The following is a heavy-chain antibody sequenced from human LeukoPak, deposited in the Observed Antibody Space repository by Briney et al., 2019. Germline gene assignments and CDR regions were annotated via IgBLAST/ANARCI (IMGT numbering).Heavy chain of an antibody. Sequence: SETLSLTCAVYGGSFSGYYWSWIRQPPGKGLEWIGEINHSGSTNYNPSLKSRVTISVGSSKTQFTLKPSSVTSSNTAVYYCAMRAWVYYYYMDVWGEGTTATVSS. V-gene: IGHV4-34*01. J-gene: IGHJ6*03. CDR3: AMRAWVYYYYMDV. CDR1: GGSFSGYY. D-gene: IGHD7-27*01. CDR2: INHSGST.